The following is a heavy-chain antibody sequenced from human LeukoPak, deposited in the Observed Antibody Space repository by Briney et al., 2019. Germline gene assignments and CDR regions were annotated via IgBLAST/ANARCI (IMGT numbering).Heavy chain of an antibody. D-gene: IGHD1-26*01. J-gene: IGHJ1*01. Sequence: GGSLRLSCAASGFTFSSYWMSWVRQAPGKGLEWVANIKQDGSEKYYVDSVKGRFTISRDNAKNSLYLQMNSLRAEDTAVYYCARVSGSYYIHEYFQHWGQGTLVTVSS. V-gene: IGHV3-7*04. CDR1: GFTFSSYW. CDR3: ARVSGSYYIHEYFQH. CDR2: IKQDGSEK.